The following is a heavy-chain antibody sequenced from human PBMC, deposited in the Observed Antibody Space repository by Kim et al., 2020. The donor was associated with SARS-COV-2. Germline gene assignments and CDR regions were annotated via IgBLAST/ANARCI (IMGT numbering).Heavy chain of an antibody. J-gene: IGHJ5*02. Sequence: VRGRFTISRDISKSTLYLQMNSLRAEDTAMYYCAKDLSIGEDYGDYGWFDPWGQGTLVTVSS. V-gene: IGHV3-23*01. CDR3: AKDLSIGEDYGDYGWFDP. D-gene: IGHD4-17*01.